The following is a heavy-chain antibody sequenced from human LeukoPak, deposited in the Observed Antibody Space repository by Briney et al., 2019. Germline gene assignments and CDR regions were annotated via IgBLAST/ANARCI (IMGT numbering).Heavy chain of an antibody. Sequence: GGSLRLSCTASGFTFSSHTMNWVRQAPGKGLEWVSYVSSSGSYIHYADSVRGRFTISRDNAKSSLYLQMDSLRADDTAVYFCARTLYYEGLLGYWGQGTLVTVSS. CDR3: ARTLYYEGLLGY. CDR2: VSSSGSYI. D-gene: IGHD3-22*01. J-gene: IGHJ4*02. CDR1: GFTFSSHT. V-gene: IGHV3-21*01.